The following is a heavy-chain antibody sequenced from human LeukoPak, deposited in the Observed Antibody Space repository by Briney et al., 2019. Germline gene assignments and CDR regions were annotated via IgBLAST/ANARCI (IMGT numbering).Heavy chain of an antibody. J-gene: IGHJ4*02. CDR3: AGVPYSSSPNFDY. Sequence: QPGGSLRLXCAASGFTFSSYWMSWVRQAPGKELEWVANIKQDGSEKYYVDSVKGRFTISRDNAKNSLYLQMNSLRAEDTAVYYCAGVPYSSSPNFDYWGQGTLVTVSS. D-gene: IGHD6-6*01. CDR2: IKQDGSEK. V-gene: IGHV3-7*01. CDR1: GFTFSSYW.